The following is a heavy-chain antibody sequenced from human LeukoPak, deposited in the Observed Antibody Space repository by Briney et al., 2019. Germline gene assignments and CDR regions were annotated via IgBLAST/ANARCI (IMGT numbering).Heavy chain of an antibody. CDR3: ARAQQLTYFDY. CDR2: IYTSGST. J-gene: IGHJ4*02. Sequence: PSETLSLTCTVSGGSISSGSYYWSWIRQPAWKGLEWIGRIYTSGSTNYNPSLKSRVTISVDTSKNQFSLKLSSVTAADTAVYYCARAQQLTYFDYWGQGTLVTVSS. D-gene: IGHD6-13*01. CDR1: GGSISSGSYY. V-gene: IGHV4-61*02.